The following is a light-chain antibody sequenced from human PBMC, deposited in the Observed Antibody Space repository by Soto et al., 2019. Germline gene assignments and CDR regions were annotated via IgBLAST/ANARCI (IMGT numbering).Light chain of an antibody. CDR2: DVS. J-gene: IGKJ2*01. CDR1: QTINGR. CDR3: QQYKVYPYT. Sequence: DIKMTQSPSTLSASIGDRVTITCRASQTINGRLAWYQQKPGRPPKLLIYDVSFLESGAPSRFSGSGSGTDFTLTISSLRPDDFATFYCQQYKVYPYTFGQGSRL. V-gene: IGKV1-5*01.